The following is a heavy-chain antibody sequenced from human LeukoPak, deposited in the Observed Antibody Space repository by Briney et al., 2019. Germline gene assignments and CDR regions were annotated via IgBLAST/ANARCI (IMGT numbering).Heavy chain of an antibody. CDR2: ISGSGGST. D-gene: IGHD1-14*01. Sequence: GGSLRLSCAASGFTFSNYAMYWVRQAPGKGLEWVSAISGSGGSTYYADSVKGRFTISRDNSKNTLYLQMNSLKTEDTALYYCTRPDDYGDYWGQGTLVTVSS. J-gene: IGHJ4*02. CDR3: TRPDDYGDY. CDR1: GFTFSNYA. V-gene: IGHV3-23*01.